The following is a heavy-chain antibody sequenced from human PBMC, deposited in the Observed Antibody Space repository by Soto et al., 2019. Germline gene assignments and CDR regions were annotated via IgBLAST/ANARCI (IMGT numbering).Heavy chain of an antibody. CDR2: IYHSGST. J-gene: IGHJ6*03. CDR3: ARVLPYCSGGSCYYMDV. V-gene: IGHV4-4*02. CDR1: SGSISSSNW. Sequence: QVQLQESGPGLVKPSGTLSLTCAVSSGSISSSNWWSWVRQPPGKGLEWIGEIYHSGSTNHNPSLKSRVTISVDKSKNQFSLKLSSVTAADTAVYYCARVLPYCSGGSCYYMDVWGKGTTVTVSS. D-gene: IGHD2-15*01.